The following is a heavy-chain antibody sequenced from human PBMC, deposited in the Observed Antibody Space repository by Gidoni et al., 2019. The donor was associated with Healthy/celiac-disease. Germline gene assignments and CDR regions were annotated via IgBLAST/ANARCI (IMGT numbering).Heavy chain of an antibody. D-gene: IGHD1-26*01. CDR1: GGSLSSYY. J-gene: IGHJ4*02. Sequence: VQLQESGPGLVKPSETLSLTCTVSGGSLSSYYWRWIRQPPGKGLEWIGYIYYSGSTNYNPSLKSRVTISVDTSKNQFSLKLSSVTAADTAVYYCARDGDPIVGATYFDYWGQGTLVTVSS. CDR3: ARDGDPIVGATYFDY. CDR2: IYYSGST. V-gene: IGHV4-59*01.